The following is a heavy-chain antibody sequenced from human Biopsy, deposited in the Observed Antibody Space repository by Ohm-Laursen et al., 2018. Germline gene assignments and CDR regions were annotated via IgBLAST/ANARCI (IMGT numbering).Heavy chain of an antibody. J-gene: IGHJ4*02. CDR2: IHYSGNT. V-gene: IGHV4-31*03. Sequence: TLSLTCPVSGVSINTDGYYWTWIRQHPGTGLEWIGYIHYSGNTLYNPSLKSRLTISVDTSRNQFSLKLTSVTAADTALYYCTRAGGGKIYGLWGQGTLVTVSS. D-gene: IGHD3-16*01. CDR1: GVSINTDGYY. CDR3: TRAGGGKIYGL.